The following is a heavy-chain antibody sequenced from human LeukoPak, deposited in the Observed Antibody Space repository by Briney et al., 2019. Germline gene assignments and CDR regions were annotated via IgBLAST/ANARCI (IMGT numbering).Heavy chain of an antibody. J-gene: IGHJ6*03. CDR2: IYYSGST. D-gene: IGHD2-21*02. V-gene: IGHV4-59*01. CDR1: GGSISSYY. CDR3: AREFGAYCGGDCYSNDYYYYYMDV. Sequence: SETLSLTCTVSGGSISSYYWSWIRQPPGKGLEWIGYIYYSGSTNYNPSLKSRDTISVDTSKNQFSLKLSSVTAADTAVYYCAREFGAYCGGDCYSNDYYYYYMDVWGKGTTVTVSS.